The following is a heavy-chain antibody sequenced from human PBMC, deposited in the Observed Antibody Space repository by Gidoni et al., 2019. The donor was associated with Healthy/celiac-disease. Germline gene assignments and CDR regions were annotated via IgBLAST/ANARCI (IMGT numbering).Heavy chain of an antibody. CDR1: GGSFSGYY. CDR3: ARDSDCSSTSCYSPTYNWFDP. Sequence: QVQLQQWGAGLLKPSETLSLTCAVYGGSFSGYYWSWIRQPPAKGLEWIGEITHSGSTTYNPSIKSRVTISGDTSKNQVSRKRSSVTAADTAVYDCARDSDCSSTSCYSPTYNWFDPWGQGTLVTVSS. V-gene: IGHV4-34*01. CDR2: ITHSGST. J-gene: IGHJ5*02. D-gene: IGHD2-2*02.